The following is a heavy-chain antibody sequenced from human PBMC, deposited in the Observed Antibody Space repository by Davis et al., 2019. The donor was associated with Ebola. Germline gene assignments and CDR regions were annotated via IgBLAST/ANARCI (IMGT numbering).Heavy chain of an antibody. CDR1: GGTFSSYA. D-gene: IGHD3-10*01. CDR3: ARAGGSGSYYNAYYYYGMDV. J-gene: IGHJ6*02. Sequence: KVSCKASGGTFSSYAISWVRQAPGQGLEWMGGIIPIFGTANYAQKFQGRVTITADESTSTAYMELSSLRSEDTAVYYCARAGGSGSYYNAYYYYGMDVWGQGTTVTVSS. CDR2: IIPIFGTA. V-gene: IGHV1-69*01.